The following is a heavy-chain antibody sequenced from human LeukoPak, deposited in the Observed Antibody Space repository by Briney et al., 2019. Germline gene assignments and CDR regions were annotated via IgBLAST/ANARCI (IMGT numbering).Heavy chain of an antibody. CDR1: GFTFSSYA. D-gene: IGHD3-22*01. J-gene: IGHJ4*02. CDR3: AKDSALRAYYDSSGWDY. Sequence: GRSLRLSCAASGFTFSSYAMSWVRQAPGKGLEWVSAIRGSGGSTYYADSGKGRFTISRDNSKNTLYLQMNSLRVEDTAVYYCAKDSALRAYYDSSGWDYWGQGTLVTVAS. V-gene: IGHV3-23*01. CDR2: IRGSGGST.